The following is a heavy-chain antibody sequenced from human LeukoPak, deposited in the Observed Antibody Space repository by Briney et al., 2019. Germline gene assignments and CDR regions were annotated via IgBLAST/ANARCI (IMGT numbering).Heavy chain of an antibody. V-gene: IGHV5-51*01. Sequence: GESLKNSCKGSGYSFTSYWIGWVRQMPGKGLEWMWIIYPGDSDTRYSPSFQGQVTISADKSISTAYLQWSSLKASDTAMYYCARLGYYDFWSGPFSSGMDVWGQGTTVTVSS. D-gene: IGHD3-3*01. J-gene: IGHJ6*02. CDR3: ARLGYYDFWSGPFSSGMDV. CDR1: GYSFTSYW. CDR2: IYPGDSDT.